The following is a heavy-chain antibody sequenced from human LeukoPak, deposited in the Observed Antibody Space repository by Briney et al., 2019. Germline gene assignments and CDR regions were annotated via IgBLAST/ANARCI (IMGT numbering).Heavy chain of an antibody. Sequence: SETLSLTCTVSGSSISSSYYYWGWIRQPPGKGLEWIGTIYYSGSTYYNPSLKSRVTISVDTSKNQFSLKLSSVTAADTAVYYCARGDPGVIITPFDYWGQGTLVTVSS. CDR1: GSSISSSYYY. CDR3: ARGDPGVIITPFDY. J-gene: IGHJ4*02. V-gene: IGHV4-39*07. D-gene: IGHD3-10*01. CDR2: IYYSGST.